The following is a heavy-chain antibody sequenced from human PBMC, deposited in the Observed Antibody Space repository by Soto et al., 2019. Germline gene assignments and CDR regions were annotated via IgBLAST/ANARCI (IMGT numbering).Heavy chain of an antibody. Sequence: ASVKVSCKASGYTFTSYGISWVRQAPGQGLEWMGWISAYNGNTNFAQKLQGRVTMTTDTSTSTAYMELRSLRSDGTAVYYCARDTQYSYYGMDVWGQGTTVTVSS. J-gene: IGHJ6*02. CDR2: ISAYNGNT. CDR1: GYTFTSYG. CDR3: ARDTQYSYYGMDV. V-gene: IGHV1-18*01.